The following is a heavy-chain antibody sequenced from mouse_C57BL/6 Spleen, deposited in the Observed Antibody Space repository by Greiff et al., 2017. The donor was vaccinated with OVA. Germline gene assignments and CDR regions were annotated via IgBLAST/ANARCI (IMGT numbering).Heavy chain of an antibody. CDR2: INPNNGGT. V-gene: IGHV1-18*01. CDR1: GYTFTDYN. D-gene: IGHD2-13*01. CDR3: ARRLTSYAMDY. Sequence: VHVKQSGPELVKPGASVKIPCKASGYTFTDYNMDWVKQSHGKSLEWIGAINPNNGGTIYNQKFKGKATLTVDTSSSTAYMELRSLTSEDTAVYYCARRLTSYAMDYWGRGTSVTVSS. J-gene: IGHJ4*01.